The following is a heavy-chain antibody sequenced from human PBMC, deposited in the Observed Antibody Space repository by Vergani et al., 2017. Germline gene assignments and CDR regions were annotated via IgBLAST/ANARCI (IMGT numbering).Heavy chain of an antibody. CDR1: GFTFSSYG. CDR2: ISYDGSNK. D-gene: IGHD6-13*01. V-gene: IGHV3-30*18. Sequence: QVQLVESGGGVVQPGRSLRLSCAASGFTFSSYGMHWVRQAPGKGLEWVAVISYDGSNKYYADSVKGRFTISRDNSKNTLYLQMNSLRAEDTAVYYCAKDLSSSWRRYYYYGMDVWGQGTTVTVSS. CDR3: AKDLSSSWRRYYYYGMDV. J-gene: IGHJ6*02.